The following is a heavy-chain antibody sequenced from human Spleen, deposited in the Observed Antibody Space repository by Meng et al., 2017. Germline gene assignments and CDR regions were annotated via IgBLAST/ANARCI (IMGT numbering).Heavy chain of an antibody. D-gene: IGHD3-9*01. V-gene: IGHV3-23*01. CDR1: GFTFSSYA. J-gene: IGHJ6*02. Sequence: GESLKISCAASGFTFSSYAMSWVRQAPGKGLEWVSAISGSGGSTYYADSVKGRFTISRDNSKNTLYLQMNSLRAEDTAVYYCAKAFVSGPQYDILTGYAEYYYYYGMDVWGQGTTVTVSS. CDR3: AKAFVSGPQYDILTGYAEYYYYYGMDV. CDR2: ISGSGGST.